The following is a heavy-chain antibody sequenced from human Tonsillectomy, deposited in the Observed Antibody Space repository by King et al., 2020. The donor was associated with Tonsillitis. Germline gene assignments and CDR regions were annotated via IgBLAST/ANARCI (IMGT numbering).Heavy chain of an antibody. Sequence: VQLVESGGGLVQPGGSLRLSCAASGFYFRKYAMNWVRQAPGKGLEWVSXXXXDGDRTFYADAVKGRATISRDXPQNSLFLXLPXLRVEDTAIYFCARDGPMSATVPYYFDFWGQGTPVSVSS. V-gene: IGHV3-23*04. D-gene: IGHD1-14*01. CDR2: XXXDGDRT. CDR1: GFYFRKYA. CDR3: ARDGPMSATVPYYFDF. J-gene: IGHJ4*02.